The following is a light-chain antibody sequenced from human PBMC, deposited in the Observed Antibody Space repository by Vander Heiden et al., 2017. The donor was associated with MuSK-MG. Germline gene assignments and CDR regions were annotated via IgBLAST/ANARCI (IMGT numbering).Light chain of an antibody. CDR1: QSVSTN. CDR2: GAS. Sequence: EIVMTQSPATLSVSPGERATLSCRASQSVSTNLACYQQKPGQAPRLLIYGASTRATGIPARFSGSGYGTEFTLTVSSLQSEDSAVYYCQQYNKWPPGTFGQGTKLEIK. J-gene: IGKJ2*02. CDR3: QQYNKWPPGT. V-gene: IGKV3-15*01.